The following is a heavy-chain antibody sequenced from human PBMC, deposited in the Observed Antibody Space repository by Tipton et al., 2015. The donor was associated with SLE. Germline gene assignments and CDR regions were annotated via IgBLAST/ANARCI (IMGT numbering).Heavy chain of an antibody. CDR2: INHSGST. CDR1: GGSFSGYY. J-gene: IGHJ2*01. CDR3: ARSPYCSGGSCFYWYFDL. Sequence: TLSLTCAVYGGSFSGYYWSWIRQPPGKGLEWIGEINHSGSTNYNPSLKSRVTISVDTSKNQFSLKLSSVTAADTAVYYCARSPYCSGGSCFYWYFDLWGRGTLVTVSS. D-gene: IGHD2-15*01. V-gene: IGHV4-34*01.